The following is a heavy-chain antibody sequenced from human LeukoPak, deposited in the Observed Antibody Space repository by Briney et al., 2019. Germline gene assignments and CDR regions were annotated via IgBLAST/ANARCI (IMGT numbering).Heavy chain of an antibody. Sequence: PGGSLRLSCAASGFTFSSYGMHWVRQAPGKGLEWVAVISYDGNNKYYADSVKGRFTISRDNSKNSLYLQMNSLRAEDTAVYYCAKAEHYYDSSGYSGFGYWGQGTLVTVSS. CDR2: ISYDGNNK. CDR3: AKAEHYYDSSGYSGFGY. V-gene: IGHV3-30*18. D-gene: IGHD3-22*01. J-gene: IGHJ4*02. CDR1: GFTFSSYG.